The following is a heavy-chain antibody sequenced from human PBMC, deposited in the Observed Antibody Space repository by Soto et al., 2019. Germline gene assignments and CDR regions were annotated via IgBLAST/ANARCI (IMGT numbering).Heavy chain of an antibody. CDR2: ISSSSSTI. D-gene: IGHD6-13*01. Sequence: EVQLVESGGGLVQPGGSLRLSCAASGFTFSSDSMNWVRQAPGKGLEWVSYISSSSSTIYYADSVKGRFTISRDNAKNSLYLQMNSLRAEDTAVYYCASGVAAAATWGIDYWGQGTLVTVSS. CDR1: GFTFSSDS. V-gene: IGHV3-48*01. J-gene: IGHJ4*02. CDR3: ASGVAAAATWGIDY.